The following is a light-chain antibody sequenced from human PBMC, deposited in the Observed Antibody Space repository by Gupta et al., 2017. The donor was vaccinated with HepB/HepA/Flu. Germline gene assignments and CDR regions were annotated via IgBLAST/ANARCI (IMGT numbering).Light chain of an antibody. V-gene: IGLV1-47*01. CDR2: RNN. Sequence: QSVLTQPPSASGTPGQRVTISCSGGSSNIGTSFVYWYQQLPGTAPKLLIYRNNERPSGVPDRFSGSKSGTSASLAISGLRSEDEADYYCAAWDVSLSGVVFGGGIKLTVL. CDR3: AAWDVSLSGVV. J-gene: IGLJ2*01. CDR1: SSNIGTSF.